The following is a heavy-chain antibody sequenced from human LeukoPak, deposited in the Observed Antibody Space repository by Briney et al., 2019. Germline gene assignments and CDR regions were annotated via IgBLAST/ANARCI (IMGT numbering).Heavy chain of an antibody. Sequence: ASVKVSCKASRFTFTSSAVQWVRQARGQRLEWIGWIVVGSGNTNYAQKFQERVTITRDMSTSTAYMELSSLRSEDTAVYYCAAPSIVGAHFDYWGQGTLVTVSS. CDR3: AAPSIVGAHFDY. CDR2: IVVGSGNT. D-gene: IGHD1-26*01. CDR1: RFTFTSSA. J-gene: IGHJ4*02. V-gene: IGHV1-58*01.